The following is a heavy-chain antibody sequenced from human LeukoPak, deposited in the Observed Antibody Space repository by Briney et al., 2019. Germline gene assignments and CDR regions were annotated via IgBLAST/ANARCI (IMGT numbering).Heavy chain of an antibody. CDR3: AKDDKWLQYES. CDR1: QFTFHDYA. J-gene: IGHJ5*02. V-gene: IGHV3-9*01. CDR2: ITWNSGII. Sequence: GRSLRLSCAASQFTFHDYAMHWVRQAPGKGLEWVSGITWNSGIIGYADSVKGRFTISRDNAKNSLYLQMNSLRAEDTAVYYCAKDDKWLQYESWGQGTLVTVSS. D-gene: IGHD5-24*01.